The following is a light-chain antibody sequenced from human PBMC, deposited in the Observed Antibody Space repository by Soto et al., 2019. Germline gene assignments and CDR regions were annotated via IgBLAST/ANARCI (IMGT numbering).Light chain of an antibody. CDR1: QSVSSN. J-gene: IGKJ2*02. CDR3: QQYNNWPPWT. Sequence: EIVMTQSPATLSVCPGERATLSCRASQSVSSNLAWYQQKPGQAPRLLIYGASTRATGIPARFSGSVSGTEFTLTISSLQSEEFAVYYWQQYNNWPPWTFGQGTKLEIK. CDR2: GAS. V-gene: IGKV3-15*01.